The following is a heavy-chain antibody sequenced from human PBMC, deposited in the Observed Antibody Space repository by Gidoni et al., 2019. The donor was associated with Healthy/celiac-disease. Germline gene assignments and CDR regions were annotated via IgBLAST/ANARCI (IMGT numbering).Heavy chain of an antibody. D-gene: IGHD7-27*01. V-gene: IGHV3-48*03. CDR1: GVTFSSYE. CDR3: ARDVNWGSFDY. J-gene: IGHJ4*02. CDR2: ISSSGSTI. Sequence: EVQLVESGGGVVQPGGSLRRSCADSGVTFSSYEMNGVRQAPGKGLALVSYISSSGSTIYYADSVKGRFTISRDNAKNSLYLQMNSLRAEDTAVYYCARDVNWGSFDYWGQGTLVTVSS.